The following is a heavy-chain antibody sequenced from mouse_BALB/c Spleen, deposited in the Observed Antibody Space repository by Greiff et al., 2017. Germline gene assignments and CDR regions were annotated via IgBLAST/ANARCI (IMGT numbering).Heavy chain of an antibody. D-gene: IGHD1-1*01. Sequence: EVQLQQSGAELVKPGASVKLSCTASGFNIKDTYMHWVKQRPEQGLEWIGRIDPANGNTKYDPKFQGKATITADTSSNTAYLQLSSLTSEDPAVYYCARIYYYGSPDYFDYWGQGTTLTVSS. CDR1: GFNIKDTY. CDR2: IDPANGNT. CDR3: ARIYYYGSPDYFDY. V-gene: IGHV14-3*02. J-gene: IGHJ2*01.